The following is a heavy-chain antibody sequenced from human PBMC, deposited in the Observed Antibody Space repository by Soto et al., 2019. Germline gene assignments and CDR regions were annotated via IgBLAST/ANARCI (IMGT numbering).Heavy chain of an antibody. J-gene: IGHJ4*02. V-gene: IGHV1-69*04. D-gene: IGHD5-12*01. CDR3: ARDSFGYSGYLFDY. CDR1: GGTFSSYT. CDR2: IIPILGIA. Sequence: GASVKVSCKASGGTFSSYTISWVRQAPGQGLEWMGRIIPILGIANYAQKFQGRVTITADKSTSTAYMELSSLRSEDTAVYYCARDSFGYSGYLFDYWGQGTLVTVS.